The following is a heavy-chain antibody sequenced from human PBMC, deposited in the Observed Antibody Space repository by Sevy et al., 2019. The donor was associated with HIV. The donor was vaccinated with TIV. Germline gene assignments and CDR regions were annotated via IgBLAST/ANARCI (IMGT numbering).Heavy chain of an antibody. Sequence: SETLSLTCTVSGGSISSYYWSWIRQPPGKGLEWIGYIYYSGSTNYNPSLKSRVTISVVTSKNQFSLKLSSVTAADTAVYYCARGYSSSSHYYYYYMDVSGKGTTVTVSS. CDR3: ARGYSSSSHYYYYYMDV. V-gene: IGHV4-59*01. CDR1: GGSISSYY. J-gene: IGHJ6*03. CDR2: IYYSGST. D-gene: IGHD6-6*01.